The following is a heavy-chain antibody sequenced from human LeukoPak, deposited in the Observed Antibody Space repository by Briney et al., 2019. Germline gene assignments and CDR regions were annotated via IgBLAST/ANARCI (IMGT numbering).Heavy chain of an antibody. CDR2: INPSGGST. Sequence: ASVKVSCKASGYTFTSYYMHWVRQAPGQGLEWMGIINPSGGSTSYAQKFQGRVTMTRDTSTSTVYMELSSLRSEDTAVYYCARDAGYYYDSSGYYTPSYYFDYWGQGTLVTVSS. J-gene: IGHJ4*02. V-gene: IGHV1-46*01. CDR1: GYTFTSYY. D-gene: IGHD3-22*01. CDR3: ARDAGYYYDSSGYYTPSYYFDY.